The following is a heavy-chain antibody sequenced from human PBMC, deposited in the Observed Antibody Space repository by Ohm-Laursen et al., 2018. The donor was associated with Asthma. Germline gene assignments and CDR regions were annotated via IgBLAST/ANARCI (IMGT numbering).Heavy chain of an antibody. Sequence: SLRLSCAASGFTFSSYGMHWVRQAPGKGLEWVAVISYDGSNKYYADSVKGRFTISRDNSKNTLYLQMNSLRAEDTAVYYCARDFPHYYYDSSGYEAGYWGQGTLVTVSS. CDR3: ARDFPHYYYDSSGYEAGY. D-gene: IGHD3-22*01. CDR1: GFTFSSYG. J-gene: IGHJ4*02. CDR2: ISYDGSNK. V-gene: IGHV3-30*03.